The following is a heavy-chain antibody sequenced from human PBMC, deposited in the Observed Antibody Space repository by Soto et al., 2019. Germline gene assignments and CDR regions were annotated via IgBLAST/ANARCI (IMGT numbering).Heavy chain of an antibody. CDR3: AKDQGVGGYSYVNYYYGMDV. D-gene: IGHD5-18*01. J-gene: IGHJ6*02. Sequence: GGSLRLSCAASGFTFSSYAMSWVRQAPGKGLEWVSGISGSGGSTYYADSVKGRFTISGDNSKNTLYLQMNSLRAEDTAVYYCAKDQGVGGYSYVNYYYGMDVWGQGTTVTVSS. CDR1: GFTFSSYA. V-gene: IGHV3-23*01. CDR2: ISGSGGST.